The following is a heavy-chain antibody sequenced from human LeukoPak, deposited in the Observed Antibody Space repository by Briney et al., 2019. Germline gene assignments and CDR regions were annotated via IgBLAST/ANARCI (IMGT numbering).Heavy chain of an antibody. CDR1: GFTFSSYA. CDR3: AKTVEMATIWGPFDY. J-gene: IGHJ4*02. D-gene: IGHD5-24*01. CDR2: IVGSGVST. Sequence: GGSLRLSCAASGFTFSSYAMSWVRQAPGKGLEWVSVIVGSGVSTYYADSVKDRFTISRDNSKNTLYLQMNTLKVEDTAVYYCAKTVEMATIWGPFDYWGQGTLVSVSS. V-gene: IGHV3-23*01.